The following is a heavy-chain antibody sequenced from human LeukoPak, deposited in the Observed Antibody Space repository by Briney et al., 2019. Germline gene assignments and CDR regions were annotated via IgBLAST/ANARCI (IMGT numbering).Heavy chain of an antibody. J-gene: IGHJ4*02. CDR3: ARDPLSIVVVPAAMGLDY. V-gene: IGHV1-2*02. CDR2: INPNSGGT. D-gene: IGHD2-2*01. Sequence: ASVKVSCMASGYTFTGYYMHWVRQAPGQGLEWMGWINPNSGGTNYAQKFQGRVTMTRDTSISTAYMELSRLRSDDTAVYYCARDPLSIVVVPAAMGLDYWGQGTLVTVSS. CDR1: GYTFTGYY.